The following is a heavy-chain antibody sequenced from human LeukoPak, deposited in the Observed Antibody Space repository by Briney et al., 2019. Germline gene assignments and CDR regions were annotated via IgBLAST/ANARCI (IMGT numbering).Heavy chain of an antibody. J-gene: IGHJ4*02. D-gene: IGHD5-24*01. CDR2: IYYSGST. CDR1: GGSISSSDSY. Sequence: PSETLPLTCTVSGGSISSSDSYWVWIRQPPGKGLECIGSIYYSGSTCYNPSLKSRVTISVDMSKNQFSLKLSSVTAADTAVYYCARGVRWLQLSYFDYWGQGTLVTVSS. V-gene: IGHV4-39*07. CDR3: ARGVRWLQLSYFDY.